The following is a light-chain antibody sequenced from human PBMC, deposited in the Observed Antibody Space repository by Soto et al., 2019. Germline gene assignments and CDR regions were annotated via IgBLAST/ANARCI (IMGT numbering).Light chain of an antibody. CDR3: QQSYSSPET. CDR2: AAS. J-gene: IGKJ1*01. CDR1: QSIDNY. Sequence: DIQMTQSPSSLSASVGDRVTITCRASQSIDNYLNWYQQKPGKAPNLLIYAASTLLSGVPSRFSGRGSVTHFTLTISSLQPEDFATYDCQQSYSSPETFGQGTKVEIK. V-gene: IGKV1-39*01.